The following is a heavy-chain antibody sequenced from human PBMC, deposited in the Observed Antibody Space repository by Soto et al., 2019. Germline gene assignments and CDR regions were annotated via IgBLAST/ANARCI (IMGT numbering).Heavy chain of an antibody. CDR3: ARERSAYLDY. D-gene: IGHD2-21*01. J-gene: IGHJ4*02. Sequence: QVQLVQSGAEVKKPGSSVKVSCKASGGTFSSYAISWVRQAPGQGLEWMGGIIPIFGTANYAQKFQGRVTITADESTSTDDMELSSVRSDDTSVYYCARERSAYLDYWGGGSLVTV. V-gene: IGHV1-69*01. CDR1: GGTFSSYA. CDR2: IIPIFGTA.